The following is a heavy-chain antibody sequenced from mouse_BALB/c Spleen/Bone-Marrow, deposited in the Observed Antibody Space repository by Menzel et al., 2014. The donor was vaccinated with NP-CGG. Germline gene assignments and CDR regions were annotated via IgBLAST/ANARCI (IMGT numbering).Heavy chain of an antibody. J-gene: IGHJ4*01. V-gene: IGHV2-6-7*01. D-gene: IGHD2-4*01. Sequence: VKLMESGPGLVAPSQSLSITCTVSGFSLTGYGVNWVRRPPGKGLEWLGMIWGDGSTDYNSALKSRLSISKDNSKSQVFLKMNSLQTDDTAGYYCARDSFLITRALDYWGQGTSVTVSS. CDR1: GFSLTGYG. CDR3: ARDSFLITRALDY. CDR2: IWGDGST.